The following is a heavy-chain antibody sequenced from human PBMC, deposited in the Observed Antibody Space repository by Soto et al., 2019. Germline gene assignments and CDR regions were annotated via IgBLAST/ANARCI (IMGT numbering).Heavy chain of an antibody. CDR3: ARGTCSSTSCNTGGDYYYMDV. V-gene: IGHV3-13*01. Sequence: GGSLRLSCAASGFTFSSYDMHWVRQATGKGLEWVSAIGTAGDTYYPGSVKGRFTISRENAKNSLYLQMNSLRAGDTAVYYCARGTCSSTSCNTGGDYYYMDVWGKGTTVTVSS. D-gene: IGHD2-2*01. CDR1: GFTFSSYD. J-gene: IGHJ6*03. CDR2: IGTAGDT.